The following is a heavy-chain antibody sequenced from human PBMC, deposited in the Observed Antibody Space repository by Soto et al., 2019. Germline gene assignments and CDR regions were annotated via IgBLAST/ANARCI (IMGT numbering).Heavy chain of an antibody. CDR2: IRRKANSYTT. CDR3: AILGGWSGGSGGMDV. J-gene: IGHJ6*02. D-gene: IGHD6-19*01. CDR1: GLIFSDYH. Sequence: EVQLVESGGGLVQPGGSLRLSCAASGLIFSDYHMDWVRQAPGKGLEWVGRIRRKANSYTTEYAASVKGRFTISRDDSKNSRYLQVNSRKSGDRGVYYWAILGGWSGGSGGMDVGGQGTTVTVSS. V-gene: IGHV3-72*01.